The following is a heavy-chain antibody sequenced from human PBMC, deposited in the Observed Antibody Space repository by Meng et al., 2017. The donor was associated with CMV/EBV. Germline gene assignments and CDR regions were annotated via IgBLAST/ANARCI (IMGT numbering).Heavy chain of an antibody. V-gene: IGHV4-34*01. Sequence: VQLQQMGAWLLKPSETLSLTCAVYGGSFSCYHWSWIRQPPGKGLEWIGEINHSGSTNYNPSLKSRVTISVDTSKNQFSLKLSSVTAADTAVYYCARGGIAAAGPFDYWGQGTLVTVSS. CDR3: ARGGIAAAGPFDY. CDR2: INHSGST. CDR1: GGSFSCYH. J-gene: IGHJ4*02. D-gene: IGHD6-13*01.